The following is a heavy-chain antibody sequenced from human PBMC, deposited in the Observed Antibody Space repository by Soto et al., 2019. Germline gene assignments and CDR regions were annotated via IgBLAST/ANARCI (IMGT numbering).Heavy chain of an antibody. J-gene: IGHJ5*02. Sequence: PGGSLRLSCAASGFTFSSYAMSWVRQAPGKGLEWVSAISGSGGSTYYADSVKGRFTISRDNSKNTLYLQMNSLRAEDTAVYYCAKAASLRFGELSSFDPRRKRTLVTVSS. CDR2: ISGSGGST. D-gene: IGHD3-10*01. CDR1: GFTFSSYA. CDR3: AKAASLRFGELSSFDP. V-gene: IGHV3-23*01.